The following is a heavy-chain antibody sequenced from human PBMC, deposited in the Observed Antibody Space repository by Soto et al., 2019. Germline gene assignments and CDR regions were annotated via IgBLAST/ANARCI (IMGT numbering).Heavy chain of an antibody. V-gene: IGHV3-9*01. D-gene: IGHD3-22*01. Sequence: GGSLRLSCAASGFTFDDYAMHWVRQAPGKGLEWVSGISWNSGTIGYADSVKGRFTISLETSKSQFSLRLTSVTAADTAVYYCARQGAYYQSLDPWGPGTLVTVSS. CDR2: ISWNSGTI. J-gene: IGHJ5*01. CDR1: GFTFDDYA. CDR3: ARQGAYYQSLDP.